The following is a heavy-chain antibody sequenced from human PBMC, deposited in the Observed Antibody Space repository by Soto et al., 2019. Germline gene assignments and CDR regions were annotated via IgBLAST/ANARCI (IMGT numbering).Heavy chain of an antibody. J-gene: IGHJ4*02. CDR1: GGSISSYY. V-gene: IGHV4-59*01. CDR3: ARGPTYYHDGSGYYGVDY. Sequence: SETLSLTCTVSGGSISSYYRSWIRQPPGTGLEWIGYIYYSGSTNYNPSLKSRVTISVDTSKNQFSLKLSSVTAADTAVYYCARGPTYYHDGSGYYGVDYWGQGTLVTVSS. CDR2: IYYSGST. D-gene: IGHD3-22*01.